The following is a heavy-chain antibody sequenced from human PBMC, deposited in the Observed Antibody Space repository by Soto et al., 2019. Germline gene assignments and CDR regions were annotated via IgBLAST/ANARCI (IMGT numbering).Heavy chain of an antibody. J-gene: IGHJ4*02. V-gene: IGHV4-59*01. Sequence: QVQLQESGPGLVKPSETLSLNCTVSGGSISSYYWSWIRQPPGKGLEWIGYIYYSGSTNYNPSLNSRVTISVDTSKTQFSPKLSSVTAADTAMYYCARSYYDFWSGPHPCYFDYWGRGTLVTVSS. CDR3: ARSYYDFWSGPHPCYFDY. D-gene: IGHD3-3*01. CDR1: GGSISSYY. CDR2: IYYSGST.